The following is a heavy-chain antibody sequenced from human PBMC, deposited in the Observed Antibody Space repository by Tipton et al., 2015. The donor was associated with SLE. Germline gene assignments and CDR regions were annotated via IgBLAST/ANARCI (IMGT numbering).Heavy chain of an antibody. CDR1: GGSISSGYY. Sequence: GLVKPSETLSLTCTVSGGSISSGYYWGWIRQPPGKGLEWIGSIYHSGSTYYNPSLKSRVTISVDTSKNQFSLKLSSMTAADTAVYYCARDPSIGFDPWGQGTLVTVSS. J-gene: IGHJ5*02. V-gene: IGHV4-38-2*02. CDR2: IYHSGST. CDR3: ARDPSIGFDP.